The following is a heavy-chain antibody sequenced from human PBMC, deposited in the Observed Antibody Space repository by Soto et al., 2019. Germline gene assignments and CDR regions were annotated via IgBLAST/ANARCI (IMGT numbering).Heavy chain of an antibody. D-gene: IGHD4-4*01. CDR1: GFTFSSYA. Sequence: QVQLVESGGGVVQPGRSLRLSCAASGFTFSSYAMHWVRQAPGKGLEWVAVISYDGSNKYYTDSVKGRVTISRDNSKNTLYLQRNSLRAEDTAVYYCARPLWRDDYNWGYFDLWGRGTLVTVSS. CDR2: ISYDGSNK. J-gene: IGHJ2*01. V-gene: IGHV3-30-3*01. CDR3: ARPLWRDDYNWGYFDL.